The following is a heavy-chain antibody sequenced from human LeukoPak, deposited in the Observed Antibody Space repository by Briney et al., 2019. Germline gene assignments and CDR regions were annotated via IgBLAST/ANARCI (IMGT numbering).Heavy chain of an antibody. Sequence: PSETLSLTCTVSGGSISSGGYYWSWIRQHPGKGLEWIGYIYYSGSTYYNPSLKSRVTISVDTPKNQFSLKLSSVTAADTAVYYCASFSKYGYCSGGSCYSPWFDYWGQGTLVTVSS. D-gene: IGHD2-15*01. J-gene: IGHJ4*02. V-gene: IGHV4-31*03. CDR3: ASFSKYGYCSGGSCYSPWFDY. CDR2: IYYSGST. CDR1: GGSISSGGYY.